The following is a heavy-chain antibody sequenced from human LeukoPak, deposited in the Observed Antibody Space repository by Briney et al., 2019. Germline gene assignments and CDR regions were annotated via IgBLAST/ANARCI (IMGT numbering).Heavy chain of an antibody. Sequence: GGSLRLSCAASGFTFSSYEMNWVRQAPGKGLEWVSSISSRSSYIYYADSVKGRFTISRDNAKNSLYLQMNSLRAEDTAVYYCAREDGYNQRGDAFDIWGQGTMVTVSS. J-gene: IGHJ3*02. CDR2: ISSRSSYI. D-gene: IGHD5-24*01. CDR3: AREDGYNQRGDAFDI. CDR1: GFTFSSYE. V-gene: IGHV3-21*01.